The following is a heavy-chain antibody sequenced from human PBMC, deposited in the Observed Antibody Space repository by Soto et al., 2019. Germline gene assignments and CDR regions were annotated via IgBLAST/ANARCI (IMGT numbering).Heavy chain of an antibody. Sequence: GGSVKVSCKASGYTFTSYYIHWVRQAPGQGLEWMGIINPSGGSTSYAQKFQGRVTMTRDTSTSTVYMELSSLKSEDTAVYYCARARGYCSSTSCTSWYFDYWGQGTLVTVSS. V-gene: IGHV1-46*01. CDR1: GYTFTSYY. CDR2: INPSGGST. J-gene: IGHJ4*02. D-gene: IGHD2-2*01. CDR3: ARARGYCSSTSCTSWYFDY.